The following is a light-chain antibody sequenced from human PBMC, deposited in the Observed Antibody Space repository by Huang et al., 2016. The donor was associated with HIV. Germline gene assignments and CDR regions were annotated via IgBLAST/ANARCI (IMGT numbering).Light chain of an antibody. Sequence: EIVMTQSPATLSVSPGERATLSCRASQSVDSNLTWYQLKPDEAPRLVIYAASTRATGIPPRFRGSGSGAEFTLTITSLQSEDFAVYCCQQYYNWTPRYTFGQGTKLEIK. CDR1: QSVDSN. CDR2: AAS. CDR3: QQYYNWTPRYT. J-gene: IGKJ2*01. V-gene: IGKV3-15*01.